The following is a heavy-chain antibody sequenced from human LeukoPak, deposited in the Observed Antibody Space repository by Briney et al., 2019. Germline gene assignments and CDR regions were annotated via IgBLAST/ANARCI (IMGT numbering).Heavy chain of an antibody. J-gene: IGHJ6*02. Sequence: GGSLRLSCAASGFTFSSYWMSWVRQAPGKGLEWVANIKQDGSEKYYVDSVKGRFTISRDNAKNSLYLQMNSLRAEDTAVYYCARDLPPLVRGVKNYYYYYGMDVWGQGTTVTVSS. CDR2: IKQDGSEK. CDR1: GFTFSSYW. V-gene: IGHV3-7*01. D-gene: IGHD3-10*01. CDR3: ARDLPPLVRGVKNYYYYYGMDV.